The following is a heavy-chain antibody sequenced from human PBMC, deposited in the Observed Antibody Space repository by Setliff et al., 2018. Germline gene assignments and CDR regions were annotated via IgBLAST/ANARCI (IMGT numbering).Heavy chain of an antibody. Sequence: GGSLRLSCVVSGFPFSAYTMNWVRQVPGKGLEWLSSISSTNNFISHADSGKGRFIISRDNAKSSLYLQMNSLRAEDTAVYYCTTAFSGTSCHWGQGTVVTVSS. V-gene: IGHV3-21*01. CDR3: TTAFSGTSCH. D-gene: IGHD2-15*01. CDR1: GFPFSAYT. J-gene: IGHJ4*02. CDR2: ISSTNNFI.